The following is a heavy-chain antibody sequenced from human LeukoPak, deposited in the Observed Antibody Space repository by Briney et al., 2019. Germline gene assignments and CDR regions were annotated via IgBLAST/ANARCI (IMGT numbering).Heavy chain of an antibody. Sequence: PGGSLRLSCAASGFTFSSYWMHWVRQAPGKGLVWVSRINSDGSSTSYADSVKGRFTISRDNAKNTLYLQMNSLRAEDTAVYYCAKDYELNVINDYYFDYWGQGTLVTVSS. J-gene: IGHJ4*02. CDR2: INSDGSST. V-gene: IGHV3-74*01. D-gene: IGHD3-10*01. CDR3: AKDYELNVINDYYFDY. CDR1: GFTFSSYW.